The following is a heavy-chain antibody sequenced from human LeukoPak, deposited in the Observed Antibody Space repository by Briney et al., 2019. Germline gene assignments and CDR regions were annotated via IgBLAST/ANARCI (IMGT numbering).Heavy chain of an antibody. CDR1: GYTFTSYY. Sequence: GASVTVSCTASGYTFTSYYMHWVRQAPGQGLEWMGITNPNGGYTNYAQKFQGRVTMTRDTSTSTVYMEMSSLRSEDTAVYYCARGLGIDFWGQGTLVTVSS. CDR3: ARGLGIDF. CDR2: TNPNGGYT. V-gene: IGHV1-46*01. J-gene: IGHJ4*02. D-gene: IGHD7-27*01.